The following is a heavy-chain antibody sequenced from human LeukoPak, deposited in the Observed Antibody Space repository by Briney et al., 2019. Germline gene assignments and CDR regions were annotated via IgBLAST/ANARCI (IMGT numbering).Heavy chain of an antibody. Sequence: GASVKVSCKASGGTFSSYAISWVRQAPGQGLEWMGRIIPILGIANYAQKFQGRVTITADKSTSTAYMELSSLRSEDTAVYYCARDPAGGYVLRYAWGQGTLVTVSS. CDR1: GGTFSSYA. J-gene: IGHJ5*02. D-gene: IGHD5-12*01. V-gene: IGHV1-69*04. CDR3: ARDPAGGYVLRYA. CDR2: IIPILGIA.